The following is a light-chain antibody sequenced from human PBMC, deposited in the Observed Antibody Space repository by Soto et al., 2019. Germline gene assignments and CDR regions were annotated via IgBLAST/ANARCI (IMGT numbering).Light chain of an antibody. CDR3: HHYNNWPHT. J-gene: IGKJ4*01. V-gene: IGKV3-15*01. CDR1: QSVASN. Sequence: DIVMTQSPATLSVSPGERATLSCRASQSVASNLAWYQQRPGQAPRLLIYGASTRATGVPVRFSGSGSGTDFPLTISSLQSEDFAVYYCHHYNNWPHTFGGGTKVEIK. CDR2: GAS.